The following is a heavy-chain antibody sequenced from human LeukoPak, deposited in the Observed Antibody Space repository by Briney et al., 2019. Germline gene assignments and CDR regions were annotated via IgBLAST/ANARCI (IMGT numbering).Heavy chain of an antibody. D-gene: IGHD6-19*01. CDR1: GFTFDEYT. CDR2: IGWASDSK. CDR3: AKDRSRPYSSFDS. V-gene: IGHV3-43*01. J-gene: IGHJ4*02. Sequence: GGSLRLSCVASGFTFDEYTMHLGRQVPGKGLEWGSVIGWASDSKYYLESVKGRFTISRDNSKNSLYLQMNSLRTEDTAFYYCAKDRSRPYSSFDSWGQGTLVSVSS.